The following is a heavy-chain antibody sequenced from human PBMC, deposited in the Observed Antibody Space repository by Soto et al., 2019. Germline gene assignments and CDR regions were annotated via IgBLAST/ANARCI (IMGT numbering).Heavy chain of an antibody. CDR1: GFTFSSYA. CDR2: ISGSGDST. J-gene: IGHJ4*02. CDR3: ARDMVRGVMTSSLGV. Sequence: EVQLLESGGGLVQPGGSLSLSCAASGFTFSSYAMSWVRQAPGQGLEWVAAISGSGDSTNYADSVKGRFTISRDNSKSTVYLQVNRLRAEDTAVYYCARDMVRGVMTSSLGVWGQGTLVTVSS. D-gene: IGHD3-10*01. V-gene: IGHV3-23*01.